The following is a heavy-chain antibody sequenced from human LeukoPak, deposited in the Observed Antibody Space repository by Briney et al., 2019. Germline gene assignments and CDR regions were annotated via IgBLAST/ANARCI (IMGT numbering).Heavy chain of an antibody. CDR2: INSDGSST. CDR3: ARVSSSGWYGNWFDP. CDR1: GFTFSSYW. J-gene: IGHJ5*02. Sequence: GGSLRLSCAASGFTFSSYWMHWVRQAPGKGLVWVSRINSDGSSTSYADSVKGRFTISRDNAKNSLYLQMNSLRAEDTALYYCARVSSSGWYGNWFDPWGQGTLVTVSS. D-gene: IGHD6-19*01. V-gene: IGHV3-74*01.